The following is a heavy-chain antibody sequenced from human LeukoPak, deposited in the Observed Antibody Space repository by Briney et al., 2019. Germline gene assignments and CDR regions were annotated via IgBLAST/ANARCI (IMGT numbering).Heavy chain of an antibody. CDR1: GFTFSSYA. V-gene: IGHV3-23*01. CDR3: AKDKGSVYYPEHFDY. Sequence: GGSLRLSCAASGFTFSSYAMSWVRQAPGKGLEWVSAINGSGGSTYYADSVKGRFTISRDNSKNTLYLQMNSLRAEDTAVYYCAKDKGSVYYPEHFDYWGQGTLVTVSS. CDR2: INGSGGST. J-gene: IGHJ4*02. D-gene: IGHD3-22*01.